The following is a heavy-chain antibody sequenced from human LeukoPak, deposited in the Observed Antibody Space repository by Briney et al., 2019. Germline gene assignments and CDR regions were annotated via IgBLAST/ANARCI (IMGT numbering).Heavy chain of an antibody. V-gene: IGHV4-59*07. CDR3: ARAVQLERPPPLIDYYSMDV. Sequence: PSDTLSLTCTVSGGHISSYYWSWLRQPPGKGLAWIGYIYYSWNTNYNPSLTNQSTISVDTSKNQFSLPLTSLTAADTAVYYCARAVQLERPPPLIDYYSMDVWVKGTTVTVSS. CDR2: IYYSWNT. J-gene: IGHJ6*03. CDR1: GGHISSYY. D-gene: IGHD1-1*01.